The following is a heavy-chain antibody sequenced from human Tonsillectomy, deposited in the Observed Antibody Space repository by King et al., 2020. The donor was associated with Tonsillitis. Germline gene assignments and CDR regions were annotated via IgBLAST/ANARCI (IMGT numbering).Heavy chain of an antibody. D-gene: IGHD3-10*02. CDR1: GFSFSNYG. J-gene: IGHJ4*02. V-gene: IGHV3-30*02. Sequence: VQLVESGGGVVQPGGSLRLSCAASGFSFSNYGMHWVRQAPGKGLEWVAFIRSDGSIKYYADPVKGRFTISRDNSKNTQYLQINSPRPEDTAVYYCAIDVPAAFFDYWGQGALVTVSS. CDR2: IRSDGSIK. CDR3: AIDVPAAFFDY.